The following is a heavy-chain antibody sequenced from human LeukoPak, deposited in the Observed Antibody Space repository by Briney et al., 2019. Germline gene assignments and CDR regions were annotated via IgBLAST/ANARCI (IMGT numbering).Heavy chain of an antibody. CDR2: IYYSGST. Sequence: SETLSLTCTVSGGSISSGGYYWSWIRRHPGKGLEWIGYIYYSGSTYYNPSLKSRVTISVDTSKNQFSLKLSSVTAADTAVYYCATGSEREPLVFFFDYWGQGTLVTVSS. CDR3: ATGSEREPLVFFFDY. V-gene: IGHV4-31*03. J-gene: IGHJ4*02. CDR1: GGSISSGGYY. D-gene: IGHD1-14*01.